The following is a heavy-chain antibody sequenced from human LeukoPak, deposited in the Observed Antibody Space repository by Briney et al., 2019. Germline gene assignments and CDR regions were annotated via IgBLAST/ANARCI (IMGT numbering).Heavy chain of an antibody. CDR3: AKGEGVRGYSSFN. J-gene: IGHJ4*02. V-gene: IGHV3-30*02. CDR2: IRYDGSNK. D-gene: IGHD6-19*01. CDR1: GFTFSSYG. Sequence: GGSLRLSCAASGFTFSSYGMHWVRQAPGKGLEWVAFIRYDGSNKYYADSVKGRFTISRDNSKNTLYLQMNSLRAEDTAVYYCAKGEGVRGYSSFNWGQGTLVTVSS.